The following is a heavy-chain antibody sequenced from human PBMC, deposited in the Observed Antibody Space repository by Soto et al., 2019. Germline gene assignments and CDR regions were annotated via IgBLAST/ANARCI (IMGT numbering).Heavy chain of an antibody. CDR2: ISGSGGST. D-gene: IGHD6-13*01. J-gene: IGHJ4*02. CDR3: AKTPGLRIAAAGTPYFDY. V-gene: IGHV3-23*01. Sequence: GSLRLSCAASGFTFSSYAMSWVRQAPGKGLEWVSAISGSGGSTYYADSVKGRFTISRDNSKNTLYLQMNSLRAEDTAVYYCAKTPGLRIAAAGTPYFDYWGQGTLVTVSS. CDR1: GFTFSSYA.